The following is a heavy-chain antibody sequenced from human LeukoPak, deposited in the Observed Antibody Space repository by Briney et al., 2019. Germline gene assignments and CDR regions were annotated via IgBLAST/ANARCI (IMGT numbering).Heavy chain of an antibody. J-gene: IGHJ3*02. CDR1: GFTFSSYS. D-gene: IGHD3-10*01. Sequence: GGSLRLSCAASGFTFSSYSMNWVRQAPGKGLEWVSSISSSSSYIYYADSVKGRFTISRDNAKNSLYLQMNGLRAEDTAVYFCAREGSQGAFDIWGQGTMVTVSS. V-gene: IGHV3-21*01. CDR3: AREGSQGAFDI. CDR2: ISSSSSYI.